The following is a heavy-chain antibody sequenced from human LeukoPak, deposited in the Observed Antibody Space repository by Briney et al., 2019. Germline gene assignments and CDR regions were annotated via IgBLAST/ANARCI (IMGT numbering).Heavy chain of an antibody. D-gene: IGHD2-2*01. CDR1: GFTFSSYW. Sequence: GGSLRLSCAASGFTFSSYWMSWVRQAPGKGLEWVANIKQDGSEKYYVDSVKGRFTISRDNAKNSLYLQMNSLRAEDTAVYYCAREGYCSSTSCYYFDYWGQGTLVTVSS. CDR2: IKQDGSEK. J-gene: IGHJ4*02. V-gene: IGHV3-7*01. CDR3: AREGYCSSTSCYYFDY.